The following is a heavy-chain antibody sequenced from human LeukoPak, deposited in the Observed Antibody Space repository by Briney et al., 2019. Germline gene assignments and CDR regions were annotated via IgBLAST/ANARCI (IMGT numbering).Heavy chain of an antibody. CDR2: VFFGGST. CDR3: ARGAGLLDF. J-gene: IGHJ4*02. V-gene: IGHV4-39*01. CDR1: GGFINSSSYY. D-gene: IGHD2-21*01. Sequence: SETLSLTCTVSGGFINSSSYYWGWIRQPPGKGLEWIGSVFFGGSTYYKTSLKSRVTISVDTSKNQFSLNLTSVTAADTAVYYCARGAGLLDFWGQGTLVTVSS.